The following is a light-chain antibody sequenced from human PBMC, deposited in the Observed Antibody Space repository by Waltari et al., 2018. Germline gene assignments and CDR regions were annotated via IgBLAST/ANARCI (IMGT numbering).Light chain of an antibody. V-gene: IGLV4-60*03. CDR3: ETWHSNTQV. J-gene: IGLJ2*01. Sequence: QPVLTQSSSASASLGSSVKLTCTLSSGHSSYIIAWHQQQPGKAPRYLMKLEGSGSYSKGSGVPFRFSGSSSVAARYLIISNIQSEDEADYYCETWHSNTQVFGGGTKLTVL. CDR2: LEGSGSY. CDR1: SGHSSYI.